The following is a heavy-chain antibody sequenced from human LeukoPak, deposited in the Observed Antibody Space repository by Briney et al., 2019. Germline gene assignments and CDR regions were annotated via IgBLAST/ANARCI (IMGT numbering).Heavy chain of an antibody. CDR1: GFTFSNYA. J-gene: IGHJ4*02. CDR2: INDGVGRA. CDR3: AKDYSLFQLVNQPDY. V-gene: IGHV3-23*01. Sequence: GGSLRLSCSASGFTFSNYAMSWVRQAPGKGLEWVSAINDGVGRAFYADAVRGRFTISRDNSKNTLYLQMNSLRAEDTAVYYCAKDYSLFQLVNQPDYWGQGTLVTVSS. D-gene: IGHD5/OR15-5a*01.